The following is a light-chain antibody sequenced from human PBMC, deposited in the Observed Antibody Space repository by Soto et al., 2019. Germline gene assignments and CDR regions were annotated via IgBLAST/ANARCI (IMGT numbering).Light chain of an antibody. Sequence: EIVLTQSPATLSLSPGERATLSCRASQSVSSYLALYQQKPGQAPRLLIYDASNRATGIPARFSGSGFGTAFTLTISSLETAAIAVYYCQQRSNWLTFGGGTQVEIK. CDR3: QQRSNWLT. J-gene: IGKJ4*01. V-gene: IGKV3-11*01. CDR2: DAS. CDR1: QSVSSY.